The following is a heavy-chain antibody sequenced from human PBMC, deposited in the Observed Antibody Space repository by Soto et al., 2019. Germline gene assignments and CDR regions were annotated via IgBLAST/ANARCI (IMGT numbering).Heavy chain of an antibody. Sequence: QVQLQESGPGLVKPSGTLSLTCTVSGFSVTSNKWCSWVRQSPGKSLEWVGEIYHSGASYHNSAFRGRVTISMDKSKNQISLIMTSVSAADTAVYFCVRDSRYCTDGGCSIMRDAFDVWGQGTLVTVSS. CDR2: IYHSGAS. CDR1: GFSVTSNKW. V-gene: IGHV4-4*02. J-gene: IGHJ3*01. CDR3: VRDSRYCTDGGCSIMRDAFDV. D-gene: IGHD2-8*01.